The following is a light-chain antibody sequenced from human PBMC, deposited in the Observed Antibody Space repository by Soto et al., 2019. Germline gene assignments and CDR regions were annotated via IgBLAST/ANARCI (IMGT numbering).Light chain of an antibody. Sequence: DIQMTQSPSTLSASVGDRVTITCRASQSSSSWLAWYQQKPGKAPKLLIYDASSLESGVPSRFSGSGSGTELTLTISSLQPDDFATYYCQQYNSYSMYTFGQGTKLEIK. V-gene: IGKV1-5*01. CDR1: QSSSSW. J-gene: IGKJ2*01. CDR3: QQYNSYSMYT. CDR2: DAS.